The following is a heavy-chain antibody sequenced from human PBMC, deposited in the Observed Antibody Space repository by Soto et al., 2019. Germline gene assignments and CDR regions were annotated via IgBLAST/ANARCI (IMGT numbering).Heavy chain of an antibody. CDR1: GGSFSGYY. CDR3: ARDKITGLFDY. CDR2: INHSGST. D-gene: IGHD2-8*02. V-gene: IGHV4-34*01. Sequence: SETLSLTCAVYGGSFSGYYWTWIRQPPGTGLEWIGEINHSGSTNYNPSLKSRDTISVDTSKNQFSLKLISVTAADTAVYYCARDKITGLFDYWGQGTRVTVS. J-gene: IGHJ4*02.